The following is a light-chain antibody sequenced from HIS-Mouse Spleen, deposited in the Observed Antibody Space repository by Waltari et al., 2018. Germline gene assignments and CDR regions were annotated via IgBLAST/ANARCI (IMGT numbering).Light chain of an antibody. J-gene: IGLJ1*01. CDR1: SSDVGGYNY. V-gene: IGLV2-11*01. Sequence: QSALTQPRSVSGSPGQSVTISCTGTSSDVGGYNYVYWYQQHPGQAPKLMIYDVSKRPSGVPGRCAGSKSGNTATLTISGRQAEDEADYYCCAYAGSYTGVFGTGTKVTVL. CDR2: DVS. CDR3: CAYAGSYTGV.